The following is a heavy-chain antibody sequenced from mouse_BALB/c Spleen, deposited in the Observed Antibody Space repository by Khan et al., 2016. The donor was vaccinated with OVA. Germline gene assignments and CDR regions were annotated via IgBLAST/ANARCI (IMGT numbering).Heavy chain of an antibody. V-gene: IGHV1-7*01. CDR1: GYTFTTYW. Sequence: QVQLQQSGAELAKPGASVKMSCKASGYTFTTYWMHWIKQRPGQGLEWIGYINPTSGYTDYNEKFKDKATLTADKSSSTAYMQLSSLTSEDSAVYYCARTHERWGQGTTLTVSS. CDR3: ARTHER. CDR2: INPTSGYT. J-gene: IGHJ2*01.